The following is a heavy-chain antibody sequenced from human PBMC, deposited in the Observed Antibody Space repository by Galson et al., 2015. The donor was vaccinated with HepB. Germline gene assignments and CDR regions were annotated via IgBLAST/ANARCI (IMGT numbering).Heavy chain of an antibody. CDR3: AKDGQGGQWLVPFDY. CDR1: GFTFSSYG. CDR2: ISYDGSNK. D-gene: IGHD6-19*01. J-gene: IGHJ4*02. Sequence: SLRLSCAASGFTFSSYGMHWVRQAPGKGLEWVAVISYDGSNKYYADSVKGRFTISRDNSKNTLYLQMNSLRAEDTAVYYCAKDGQGGQWLVPFDYWGQGTLVTVSS. V-gene: IGHV3-30*18.